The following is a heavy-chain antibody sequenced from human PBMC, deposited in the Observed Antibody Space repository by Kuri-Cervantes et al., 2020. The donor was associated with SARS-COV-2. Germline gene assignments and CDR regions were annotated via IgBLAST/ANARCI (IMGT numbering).Heavy chain of an antibody. CDR3: ASGVYEEWELPGEDY. CDR1: GFTFSSYS. V-gene: IGHV3-48*02. CDR2: ISSSSSTI. Sequence: GGSLRLSCAASGFTFSSYSMNWVRQAPGKGLEWVSYISSSSSTIYYADSVKSRFTISRDNAKNSLYLQMNSLRDEDTAVYYCASGVYEEWELPGEDYWGQGTLVTVSS. J-gene: IGHJ4*02. D-gene: IGHD1-26*01.